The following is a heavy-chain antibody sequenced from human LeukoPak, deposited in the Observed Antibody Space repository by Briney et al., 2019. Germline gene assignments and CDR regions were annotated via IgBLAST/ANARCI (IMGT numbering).Heavy chain of an antibody. J-gene: IGHJ4*02. CDR1: GFSFSTYT. D-gene: IGHD4-17*01. Sequence: GGSLRLSCAASGFSFSTYTMNWVRQAPGKGLEWVSAINGRGDSTFYADSVKGQFTISRDNSKSTVYLQMNSLRADNTAVYYCAKERQTGDYFTSDFWGQGTLVTVSS. CDR2: INGRGDST. CDR3: AKERQTGDYFTSDF. V-gene: IGHV3-23*01.